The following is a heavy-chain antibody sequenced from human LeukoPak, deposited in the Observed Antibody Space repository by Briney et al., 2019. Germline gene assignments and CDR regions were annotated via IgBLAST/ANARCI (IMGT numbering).Heavy chain of an antibody. V-gene: IGHV3-30*18. CDR3: AKDGGYSSGWYGGWFDP. CDR2: ISYDGSNK. CDR1: GFTFSSYG. J-gene: IGHJ5*02. D-gene: IGHD6-19*01. Sequence: GRSLRLSCAASGFTFSSYGMHWVRQAPGKGLEWVAVISYDGSNKYYADSVEGRFTISRDNSKNTLYLQMNSLRAEDTAVYYCAKDGGYSSGWYGGWFDPWGQGTLVTVSS.